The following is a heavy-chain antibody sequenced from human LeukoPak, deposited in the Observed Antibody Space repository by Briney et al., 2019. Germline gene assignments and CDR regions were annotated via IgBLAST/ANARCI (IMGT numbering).Heavy chain of an antibody. CDR2: INAGNGNT. CDR1: GYTFTSYA. Sequence: EASVKVSCKASGYTFTSYAMHWVRQAPGQRLEWMGWINAGNGNTKYSQKFQGRVTITRDTSASTAYMELSSLRSEDTAVYYCARDRVGCSGGGCYRWFDPWGQGTLVTVSS. V-gene: IGHV1-3*01. CDR3: ARDRVGCSGGGCYRWFDP. J-gene: IGHJ5*02. D-gene: IGHD2-15*01.